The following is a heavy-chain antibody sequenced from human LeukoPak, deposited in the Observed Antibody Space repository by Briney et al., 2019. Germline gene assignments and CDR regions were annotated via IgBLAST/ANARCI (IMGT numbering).Heavy chain of an antibody. J-gene: IGHJ5*02. CDR1: GFTFSSYA. Sequence: GGSLRLSCAASGFTFSSYAMSWVRQAPGKGLEWVSAISGSGGSTYYADSVKGRFTIPRDNSKNTLYLQMNSLRAEDTAVYYCAKLHIVVVPAAGRWFDPWGQGTLVTVSS. D-gene: IGHD2-2*01. CDR2: ISGSGGST. V-gene: IGHV3-23*01. CDR3: AKLHIVVVPAAGRWFDP.